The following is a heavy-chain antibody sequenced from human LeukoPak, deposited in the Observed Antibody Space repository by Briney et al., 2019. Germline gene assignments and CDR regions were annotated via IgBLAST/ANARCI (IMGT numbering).Heavy chain of an antibody. CDR1: GFTFNAYS. CDR2: ISRASESI. CDR3: MRGATDTTRWFDP. V-gene: IGHV3-21*01. J-gene: IGHJ5*02. D-gene: IGHD1-7*01. Sequence: GGSLRLSCAASGFTFNAYSMGWVRQAPGKGLEWVSIISRASESIFYADSVKGRFTISRDNAKNSLYLQMNGLRAEDTAAYYCMRGATDTTRWFDPWGQGTLVTVSS.